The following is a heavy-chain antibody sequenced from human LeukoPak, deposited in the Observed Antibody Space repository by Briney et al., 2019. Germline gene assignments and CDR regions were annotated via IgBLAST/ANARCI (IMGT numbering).Heavy chain of an antibody. CDR2: IFHGGNT. Sequence: PSGTLFLTCDVSGASISSNNWWSWVRQPPGKGLEWIGEIFHGGNTNYNPSLKSRVTISVDKSNNQFSLKLSSVTAADTVVYYCARNKESNSWYPVFDYWGQGTLVTVSS. CDR3: ARNKESNSWYPVFDY. CDR1: GASISSNNW. J-gene: IGHJ4*02. D-gene: IGHD6-13*01. V-gene: IGHV4-4*02.